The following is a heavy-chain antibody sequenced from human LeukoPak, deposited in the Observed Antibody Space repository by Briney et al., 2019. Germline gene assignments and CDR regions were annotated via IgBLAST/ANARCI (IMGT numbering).Heavy chain of an antibody. Sequence: SETLSLTCAVSGGSISSSNWWSWVRQPPGKGLEWIGEIYHTGSTNYNPSLKRRVTISIDKSKNQFSLRLSSMTAADTAVYYCASLATMDRGQRNSWGQGTLVTVSS. J-gene: IGHJ4*02. CDR3: ASLATMDRGQRNS. CDR1: GGSISSSNW. CDR2: IYHTGST. V-gene: IGHV4-4*02. D-gene: IGHD3-10*01.